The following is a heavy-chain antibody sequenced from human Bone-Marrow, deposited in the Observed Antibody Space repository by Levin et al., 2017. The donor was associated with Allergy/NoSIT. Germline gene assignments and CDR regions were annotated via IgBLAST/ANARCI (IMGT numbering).Heavy chain of an antibody. Sequence: GESLKISCKAANSMFTSQGLNWVRQAPGQGLEWMGWINTHTGDPTYAQGFTGRFVFSLDTSVSTAYLQINSLKTEDSAVYYCARLRRGTYGLGSYSDSWGQGTLVTVSS. CDR3: ARLRRGTYGLGSYSDS. V-gene: IGHV7-4-1*02. CDR2: INTHTGDP. CDR1: NSMFTSQG. D-gene: IGHD3-10*01. J-gene: IGHJ4*02.